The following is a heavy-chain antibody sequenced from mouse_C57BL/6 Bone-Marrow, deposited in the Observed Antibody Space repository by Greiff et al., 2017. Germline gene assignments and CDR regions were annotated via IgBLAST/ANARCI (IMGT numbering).Heavy chain of an antibody. CDR3: AGRGDYYGSFWYFDV. J-gene: IGHJ1*03. D-gene: IGHD1-1*01. V-gene: IGHV1-26*01. CDR2: INPNNGGT. Sequence: EVQLQQSGPELVKPGASVKISCKASGYTFTDYYMNWVKQSHGKSLEWFGDINPNNGGTSYNQKFKGKATLTVDKSSSTAYMELHSLTSEDSAVYYCAGRGDYYGSFWYFDVWGTGTTVTVSS. CDR1: GYTFTDYY.